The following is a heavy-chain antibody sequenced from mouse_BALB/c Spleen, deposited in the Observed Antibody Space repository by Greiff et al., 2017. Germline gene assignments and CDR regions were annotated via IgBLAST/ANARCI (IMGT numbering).Heavy chain of an antibody. D-gene: IGHD1-1*01. CDR3: ARDKGSSYAWFAY. V-gene: IGHV1-14*01. CDR2: INPYNDGT. CDR1: GYTFTSYV. Sequence: VQLQQSGPELVKPGASVKMSCKASGYTFTSYVMHWVKQKPGQGLEWIGDINPYNDGTKYNEKFKGKATLTSDKSSSTAYMELSSLTSEDSAVYYCARDKGSSYAWFAYWGQGTLVTVSA. J-gene: IGHJ3*01.